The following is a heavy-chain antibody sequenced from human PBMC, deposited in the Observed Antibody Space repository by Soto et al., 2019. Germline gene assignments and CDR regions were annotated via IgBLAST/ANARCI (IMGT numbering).Heavy chain of an antibody. CDR1: GFTFSSSA. Sequence: GASVKVSCKASGFTFSSSAVQWVRLARGQRLEWIGKIVVGSGNTNYAQKFQERVTITRDMSTSTAYMELSSLRSEDTAFYYCAAFDPGPMGFDPWGQGTLVTVSS. V-gene: IGHV1-58*01. CDR3: AAFDPGPMGFDP. D-gene: IGHD3-9*01. CDR2: IVVGSGNT. J-gene: IGHJ5*02.